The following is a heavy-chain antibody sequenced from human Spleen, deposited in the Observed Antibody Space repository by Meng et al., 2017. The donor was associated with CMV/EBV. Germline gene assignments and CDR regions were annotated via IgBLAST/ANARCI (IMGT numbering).Heavy chain of an antibody. CDR1: GFVFSSYT. J-gene: IGHJ4*02. V-gene: IGHV3-48*04. Sequence: GGSLRLSCAASGFVFSSYTMHWVRQAPGKGLEWVSYISSSSSTIYYADSVKGRFTISRDNAKNSLYLQMNSLRAEDTAVYYCAKGISSYYAPGFDYWGQGTLVTVSS. CDR3: AKGISSYYAPGFDY. CDR2: ISSSSSTI. D-gene: IGHD1-26*01.